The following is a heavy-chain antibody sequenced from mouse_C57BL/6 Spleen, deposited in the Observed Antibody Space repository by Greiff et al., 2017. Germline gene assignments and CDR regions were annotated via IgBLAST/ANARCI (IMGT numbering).Heavy chain of an antibody. Sequence: VQLQQSGAELVKPGASVKISCKASGYAFSSYWMNWVKQRPGKGLEWIGQIYPGDGDTNYNGKFKGKATLTADKSSSTAYMQLSSLTSEDSAVYFCAKGDTVVATDFDGWGTGTTVTVSS. D-gene: IGHD1-1*01. CDR1: GYAFSSYW. J-gene: IGHJ1*03. V-gene: IGHV1-80*01. CDR3: AKGDTVVATDFDG. CDR2: IYPGDGDT.